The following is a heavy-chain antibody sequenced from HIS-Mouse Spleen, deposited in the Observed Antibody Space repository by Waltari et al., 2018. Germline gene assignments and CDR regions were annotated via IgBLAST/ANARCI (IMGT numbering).Heavy chain of an antibody. CDR2: ISYDGSNK. D-gene: IGHD1-26*01. V-gene: IGHV3-30*18. CDR1: GFTFSSYA. J-gene: IGHJ4*02. Sequence: QVQLVESGGGVVQPGRSLRLSCAAPGFTFSSYAMHWVRQAPGKGLEWVAVISYDGSNKYYADSVKGRFTISRDNSKNTLYLQMNSLRAEDTAVYYCAKVNSGSYYFDYWGQGTLVTVSS. CDR3: AKVNSGSYYFDY.